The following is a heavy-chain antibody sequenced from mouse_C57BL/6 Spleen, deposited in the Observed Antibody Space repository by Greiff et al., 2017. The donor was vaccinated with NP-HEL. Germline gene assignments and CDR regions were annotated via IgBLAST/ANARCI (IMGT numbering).Heavy chain of an antibody. Sequence: VQLQQSGPVLVKPGASVKMSCKASGYTFTDYYMNWVKQSHGKSLEWIGVINPYNGGTSYNQKFKGKAKLTVDKSSSTAYMELNSLTSEDSAVYYSARDYGSSRYFDVWGTGTTVTVSS. CDR2: INPYNGGT. CDR3: ARDYGSSRYFDV. V-gene: IGHV1-19*01. J-gene: IGHJ1*03. D-gene: IGHD1-1*01. CDR1: GYTFTDYY.